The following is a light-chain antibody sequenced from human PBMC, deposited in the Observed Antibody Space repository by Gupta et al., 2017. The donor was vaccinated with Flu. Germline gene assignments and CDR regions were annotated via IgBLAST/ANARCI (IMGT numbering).Light chain of an antibody. CDR1: QSVSSN. Sequence: DIVIPQSPATLSVSPGERATLSCRASQSVSSNLAWYQQKPGQAPRLLLYGASTRATGIPARFSGSGSGTEFTLTISSLQSEDFAVYYCQQYNNWPLTFGQGTKVEIK. V-gene: IGKV3-15*01. CDR3: QQYNNWPLT. CDR2: GAS. J-gene: IGKJ1*01.